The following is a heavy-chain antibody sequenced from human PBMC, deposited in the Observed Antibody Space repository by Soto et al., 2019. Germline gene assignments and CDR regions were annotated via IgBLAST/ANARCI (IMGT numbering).Heavy chain of an antibody. V-gene: IGHV4-59*01. CDR3: ARDRTSSGYYSDYSLDY. CDR2: MYHTGNS. J-gene: IGHJ4*02. D-gene: IGHD3-22*01. Sequence: SETLSLTCSVSVGSLSGYYWSWIRQPPGKGLEYIAYMYHTGNSKYNPSLQGRVPLSVYTSKNQFSLTLASVTAADTAIYYCARDRTSSGYYSDYSLDYWGQGTPVT. CDR1: VGSLSGYY.